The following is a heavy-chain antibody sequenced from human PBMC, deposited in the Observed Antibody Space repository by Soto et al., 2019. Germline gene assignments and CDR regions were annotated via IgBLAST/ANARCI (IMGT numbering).Heavy chain of an antibody. V-gene: IGHV4-39*01. J-gene: IGHJ4*02. D-gene: IGHD6-19*01. Sequence: SETLSLTCTVSGGSISSSSYYWGWIHQPPGKGLEWIGSIYYSGSTYYNPSLKSRVTISVDTSKNQFSLKLSSVTAADTAVYYRARHAVHSSGFIDYWGQGTKVTVSS. CDR2: IYYSGST. CDR1: GGSISSSSYY. CDR3: ARHAVHSSGFIDY.